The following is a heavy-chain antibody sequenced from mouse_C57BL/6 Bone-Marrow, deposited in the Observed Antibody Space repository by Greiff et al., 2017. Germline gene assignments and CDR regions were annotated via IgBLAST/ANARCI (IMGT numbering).Heavy chain of an antibody. J-gene: IGHJ2*01. V-gene: IGHV7-3*01. CDR1: GFTFTDYY. D-gene: IGHD1-1*01. CDR3: ARSQVGYFDY. CDR2: IRNKANGYTT. Sequence: EVKLMESGGGLVQPGGSLSLSCAASGFTFTDYYMSWVRQPPGKALEWLGFIRNKANGYTTEYSASVKGRFTISRDNSQSILYLQMNALRAEDSATYYCARSQVGYFDYWGQGTTLTVSS.